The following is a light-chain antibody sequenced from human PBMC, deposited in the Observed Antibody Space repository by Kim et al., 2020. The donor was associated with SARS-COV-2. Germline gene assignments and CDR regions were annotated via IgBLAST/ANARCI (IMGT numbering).Light chain of an antibody. CDR1: KLGDKY. J-gene: IGLJ2*01. V-gene: IGLV3-1*01. Sequence: SLSPGQTASITCSGDKLGDKYACWYQQKAGQSPVLVIYQDRKRPSGIPERFSGSNSGNTATLTISGTQAMDEADYYCQAWDSSTGVFGGGTQLTVL. CDR2: QDR. CDR3: QAWDSSTGV.